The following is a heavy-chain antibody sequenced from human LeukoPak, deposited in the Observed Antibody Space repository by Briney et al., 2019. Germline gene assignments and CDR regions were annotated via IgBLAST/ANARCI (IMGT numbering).Heavy chain of an antibody. J-gene: IGHJ6*03. Sequence: GGSLRLSCAASGFTFSSYWMSWVRQAPGKGLEWVANIKQDGSEKYYVDSVKGRFTISRDNAKNSLYLQMNSLRAEDTAVYYCAKGSKAVLFTRDHYMDVWGKGTTVTISS. V-gene: IGHV3-7*01. CDR1: GFTFSSYW. D-gene: IGHD6-19*01. CDR2: IKQDGSEK. CDR3: AKGSKAVLFTRDHYMDV.